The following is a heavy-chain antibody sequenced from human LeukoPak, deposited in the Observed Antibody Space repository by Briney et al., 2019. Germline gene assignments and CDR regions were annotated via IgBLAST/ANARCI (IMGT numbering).Heavy chain of an antibody. J-gene: IGHJ4*02. Sequence: GGSLRLSCAVSGFTLSSFWMTWVRQAPGKGLEWMANIKQDGSAKYYVDSVKGRFTISRDNAKNSLYLQMSSLGAEDTAVYYCARDAKWSFDYWGQGTLVTVSS. D-gene: IGHD2-15*01. CDR3: ARDAKWSFDY. CDR2: IKQDGSAK. V-gene: IGHV3-7*03. CDR1: GFTLSSFW.